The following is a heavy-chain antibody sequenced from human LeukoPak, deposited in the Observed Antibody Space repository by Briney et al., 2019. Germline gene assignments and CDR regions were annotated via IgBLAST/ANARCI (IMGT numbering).Heavy chain of an antibody. Sequence: GGSLRLSCAASGFTFSNYPMHWVRQPPAKGLEYVSAISSNGEITYYANSVKGRFTISRDNSKNTLYLQMGSLTAEDMAVYFCVRDLPSGSSAGVYWGQGTLVTVSS. V-gene: IGHV3-64*01. J-gene: IGHJ4*02. CDR1: GFTFSNYP. D-gene: IGHD1-26*01. CDR3: VRDLPSGSSAGVY. CDR2: ISSNGEIT.